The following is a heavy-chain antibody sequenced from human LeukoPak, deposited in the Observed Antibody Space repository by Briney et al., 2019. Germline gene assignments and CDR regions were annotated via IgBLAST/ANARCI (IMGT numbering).Heavy chain of an antibody. CDR3: ARHRKRSSGYFGSGHDGFDI. J-gene: IGHJ3*02. CDR1: GGSFSDYY. Sequence: SETLSLTCAVYGGSFSDYYWSWIRQPPGKGLEWIGEINHSGSTNYNPSLKSRVTISVDTSKNQFSLNLSSVTAADMAVYYCARHRKRSSGYFGSGHDGFDIWGQGTMVTVSS. V-gene: IGHV4-34*01. CDR2: INHSGST. D-gene: IGHD3-22*01.